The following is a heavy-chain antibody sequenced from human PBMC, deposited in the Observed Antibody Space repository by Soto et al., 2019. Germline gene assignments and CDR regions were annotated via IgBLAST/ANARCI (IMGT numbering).Heavy chain of an antibody. D-gene: IGHD3-22*01. CDR3: ARGASITRTGVVITNYYCIDV. CDR2: MNPNSGNT. J-gene: IGHJ6*02. Sequence: ASVKVSCKASGYTFTSYEINWVREATGQGLAGMGWMNPNSGNTGYAQKFQGRVTMTRHTSISTAYMELSSLRSDDTAVYYCARGASITRTGVVITNYYCIDVWGQGTTVTVSS. CDR1: GYTFTSYE. V-gene: IGHV1-8*01.